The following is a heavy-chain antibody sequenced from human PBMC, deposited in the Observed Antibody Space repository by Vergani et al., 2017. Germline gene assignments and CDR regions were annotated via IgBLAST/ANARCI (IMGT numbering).Heavy chain of an antibody. CDR2: ISSSSRYT. V-gene: IGHV3-11*06. Sequence: QVQLVESGGGLVKPGGSLRLSCAASGFTFSAYYLSWIRQAPGKGLGWVSFISSSSRYTNYADSVRGRFTISRDNAKKSLHLQMNSLRAEDTAVYYCARTSGVETSYFDLWGRGTLVTVSS. J-gene: IGHJ2*01. CDR1: GFTFSAYY. D-gene: IGHD2-21*02. CDR3: ARTSGVETSYFDL.